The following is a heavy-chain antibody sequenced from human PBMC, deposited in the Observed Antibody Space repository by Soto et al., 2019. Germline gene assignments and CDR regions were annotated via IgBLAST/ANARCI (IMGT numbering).Heavy chain of an antibody. J-gene: IGHJ3*02. CDR2: IYPGDSDT. CDR3: ARPCSGGSCYSDDFDI. V-gene: IGHV5-51*01. CDR1: GYSFTSYW. D-gene: IGHD2-15*01. Sequence: SGESLKISCKGSGYSFTSYWIGWVRQMPGKGLEWMGIIYPGDSDTRYSPSFQGQVTISADKSISTAYLQWSSLKASDTAMYYCARPCSGGSCYSDDFDIWGQGTMVTVSS.